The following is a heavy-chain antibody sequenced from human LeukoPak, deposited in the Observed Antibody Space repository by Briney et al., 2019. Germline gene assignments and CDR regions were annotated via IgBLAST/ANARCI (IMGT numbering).Heavy chain of an antibody. V-gene: IGHV1-2*02. CDR1: GYTFTGYF. J-gene: IGHJ4*02. Sequence: ASVRVSCKASGYTFTGYFMHWVRQAAGQGREGRGWINPYSGGTNYAQNLQGRVTMPRDTYITTFYMEVTTLRSYATAVYYCAKDRGTRGFDSWGQGTLVTVSS. CDR2: INPYSGGT. D-gene: IGHD2-15*01. CDR3: AKDRGTRGFDS.